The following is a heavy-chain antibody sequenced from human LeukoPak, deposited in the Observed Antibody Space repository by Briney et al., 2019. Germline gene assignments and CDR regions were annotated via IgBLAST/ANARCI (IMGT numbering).Heavy chain of an antibody. CDR2: IYSGGST. D-gene: IGHD1-20*01. Sequence: GGSLRLSCAASGFTFNDYGLSWVRQAPGKGLEWVSIIYSGGSTYYADSVKGRFTISRDNSKNTLYLQMNSLRAEDTAVYYCASNLYFDYWGQGTLVTVSS. V-gene: IGHV3-53*01. CDR1: GFTFNDYG. CDR3: ASNLYFDY. J-gene: IGHJ4*02.